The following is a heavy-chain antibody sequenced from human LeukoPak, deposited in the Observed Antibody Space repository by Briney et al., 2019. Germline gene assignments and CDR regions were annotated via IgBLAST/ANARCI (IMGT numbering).Heavy chain of an antibody. D-gene: IGHD1-7*01. V-gene: IGHV3-33*01. CDR2: IWYDGTNK. CDR3: TTDHYRTSEGFHYYYYGMDV. J-gene: IGHJ6*02. Sequence: PGRSLRLSCAASGFTFSSYGMHWVRQAPGKGLEWVAVIWYDGTNKYYADSVKGRSTISRDNSKNTLYLQMNSLKTEDTAVYYCTTDHYRTSEGFHYYYYGMDVWGQGTTVTVSS. CDR1: GFTFSSYG.